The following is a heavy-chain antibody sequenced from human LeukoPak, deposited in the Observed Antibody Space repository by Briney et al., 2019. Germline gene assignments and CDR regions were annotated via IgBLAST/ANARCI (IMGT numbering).Heavy chain of an antibody. CDR2: IRGSGGSI. V-gene: IGHV3-23*01. J-gene: IGHJ3*02. CDR1: GFTVSSNY. CDR3: VKDRSIVFGDI. D-gene: IGHD2/OR15-2a*01. Sequence: GGSLRLSCAAPGFTVSSNYMSWVRQAPGQGLEWVSGIRGSGGSILYSDAVKGRFTICRDNSKNTLYLQMNSLRAEDTAIYYCVKDRSIVFGDIWGKGTMVSVSS.